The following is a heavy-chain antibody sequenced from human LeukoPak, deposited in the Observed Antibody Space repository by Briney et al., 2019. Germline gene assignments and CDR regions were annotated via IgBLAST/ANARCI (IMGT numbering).Heavy chain of an antibody. CDR3: ARDNSVGDVAWWLDP. J-gene: IGHJ5*02. CDR2: INPSGSST. CDR1: GYSFTSHY. V-gene: IGHV1-46*01. Sequence: ASVKVSCKASGYSFTSHYMHWVRQAPGQGLEWLGLINPSGSSTLYAQKFQGRVTMTRDMSTTTDYMELSSLRSEDTAVYYCARDNSVGDVAWWLDPWGQGTLVTVSS. D-gene: IGHD1-26*01.